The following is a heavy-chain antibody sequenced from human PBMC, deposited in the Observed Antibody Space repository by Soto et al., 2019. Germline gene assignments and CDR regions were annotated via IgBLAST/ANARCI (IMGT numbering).Heavy chain of an antibody. V-gene: IGHV3-11*04. CDR3: ASGTDSSSWYRVAGTGEVFR. Sequence: PGGSLRLSCAASGFTFSDYYMSWIRQAPGKGLEWVSYISSSGSTIYYADSVKGRFTISRDNAKNSLYLQMNSLRAEDTAVYYCASGTDSSSWYRVAGTGEVFRWGQGTLVTVSS. D-gene: IGHD6-13*01. CDR2: ISSSGSTI. J-gene: IGHJ4*02. CDR1: GFTFSDYY.